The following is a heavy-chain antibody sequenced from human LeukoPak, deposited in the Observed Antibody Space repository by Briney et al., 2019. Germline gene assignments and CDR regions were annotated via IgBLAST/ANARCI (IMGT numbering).Heavy chain of an antibody. Sequence: SETLSLTCTVSGGSISSSTTYYWGWIRQPPGEGLEWTGSVYYSGTTYYNPSLKSRVTISVDTSKNQFSLNLSSVTAADTAVYFCARSDRRYDSWFDPWGRGTLVTVSS. J-gene: IGHJ5*02. CDR2: VYYSGTT. CDR3: ARSDRRYDSWFDP. V-gene: IGHV4-39*01. CDR1: GGSISSSTTYY. D-gene: IGHD3-3*01.